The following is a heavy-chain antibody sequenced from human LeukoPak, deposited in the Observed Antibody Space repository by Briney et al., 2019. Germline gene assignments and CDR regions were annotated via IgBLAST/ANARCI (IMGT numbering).Heavy chain of an antibody. CDR1: GGSISSSSYY. J-gene: IGHJ5*02. D-gene: IGHD2-15*01. CDR2: IYYSGST. CDR3: ARDPRSSGYCSGGSCSDWFDP. Sequence: SETLSLTCTVSGGSISSSSYYWGWIRQPPGKGLEWIGSIYYSGSTNYNPSLKSRVTISVDTSKNRFSLKLSSVTAADTAVYYCARDPRSSGYCSGGSCSDWFDPWGQGTLVTVSS. V-gene: IGHV4-39*07.